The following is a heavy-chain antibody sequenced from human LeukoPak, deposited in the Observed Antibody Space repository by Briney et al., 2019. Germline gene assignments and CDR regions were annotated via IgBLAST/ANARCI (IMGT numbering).Heavy chain of an antibody. J-gene: IGHJ4*02. CDR2: IKQDGSEK. CDR1: GFTFSSYW. D-gene: IGHD3-22*01. V-gene: IGHV3-7*01. CDR3: ARTYYYDSSGYYFGVLFDY. Sequence: GGSLRLSCAASGFTFSSYWMSWVRQAPGKGLEWVANIKQDGSEKYYVDSVKGRFTISRDNAKNSLYLQMNSLRAEDTAVYYCARTYYYDSSGYYFGVLFDYWGQGTLVTFSS.